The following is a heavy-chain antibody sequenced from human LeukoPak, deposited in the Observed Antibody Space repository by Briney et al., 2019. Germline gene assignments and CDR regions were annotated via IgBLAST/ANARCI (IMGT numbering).Heavy chain of an antibody. V-gene: IGHV3-23*01. J-gene: IGHJ4*02. CDR1: GFTFNNYA. D-gene: IGHD1-26*01. CDR3: ARDAGGSYYYFDY. CDR2: ISGSGYST. Sequence: GGSLRLSCVASGFTFNNYAMTWVRQAPGKGLEWVSAISGSGYSTYYADSVKGRFTISRDNSKNTLYLQMNSLRAEDTAVYYRARDAGGSYYYFDYWGQGTLVTVSS.